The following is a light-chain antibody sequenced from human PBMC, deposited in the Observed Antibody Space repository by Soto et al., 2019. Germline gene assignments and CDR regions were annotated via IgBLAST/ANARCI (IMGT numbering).Light chain of an antibody. CDR1: QDISNY. CDR3: QQYDNFPRAIN. CDR2: DAS. Sequence: DIQMTQSPSSLSASVGDRVTLACQASQDISNYLHWYQQKPGKAPKLLIYDASNLETGVPSRFSGSGSGTDFTFTISSLQPEDIATYYCQQYDNFPRAINFGQGTRLEIK. V-gene: IGKV1-33*01. J-gene: IGKJ5*01.